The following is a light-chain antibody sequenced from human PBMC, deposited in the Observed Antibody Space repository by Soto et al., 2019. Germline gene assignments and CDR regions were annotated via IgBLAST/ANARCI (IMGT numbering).Light chain of an antibody. CDR2: GAY. CDR3: QQYGSSPT. CDR1: QSVSSSY. Sequence: EIVLTQSPGTLSLSPGERATLSCRASQSVSSSYLASYQHKRGPAPRLLDYGAYSRAAGLPDRFSGSGCGTVFTITISRQKPAYSAVYYCQQYGSSPTFGGGTKVEVK. J-gene: IGKJ4*01. V-gene: IGKV3-20*01.